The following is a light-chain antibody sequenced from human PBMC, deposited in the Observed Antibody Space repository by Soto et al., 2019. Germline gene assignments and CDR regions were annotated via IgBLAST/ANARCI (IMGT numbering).Light chain of an antibody. CDR1: SSDVGGYNY. J-gene: IGLJ1*01. CDR2: YVS. V-gene: IGLV2-14*01. Sequence: QSALTQPASVSGSPGQSITISCTGTSSDVGGYNYGSWYQQHPGKAPKLMIYYVSNRPSGVSTRLSGSKSGNTASLTISGLKAEDEADYYCSSYTSSSLYVFGTGTKLTVL. CDR3: SSYTSSSLYV.